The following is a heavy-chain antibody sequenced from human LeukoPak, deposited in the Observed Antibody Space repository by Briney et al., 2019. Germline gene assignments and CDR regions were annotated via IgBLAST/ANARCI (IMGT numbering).Heavy chain of an antibody. CDR3: ATDDYGPAGY. Sequence: GGSLRLSCAASGFTFSSYAMSWVRQAPGKGLEWVANMNQDGSEKYYVDSVKGRFTISRDNAKRSVYLQMNSLRVEDTAVYYCATDDYGPAGYGGQGTLVTVSS. CDR1: GFTFSSYA. CDR2: MNQDGSEK. V-gene: IGHV3-7*01. J-gene: IGHJ4*02. D-gene: IGHD4-17*01.